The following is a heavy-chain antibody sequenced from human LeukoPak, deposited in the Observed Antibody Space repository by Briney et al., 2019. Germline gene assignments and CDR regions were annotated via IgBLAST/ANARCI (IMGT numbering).Heavy chain of an antibody. J-gene: IGHJ6*04. Sequence: SQTLSLTCTVSGGSISSGSYYWSWIRQPAGKGLEWIGRIYTSGSTNYNPSLKSRVTISVDTSKNQFSLKLSSVTAADTAVYYCARGRPWAMDVWGKGTTVTVSS. V-gene: IGHV4-61*02. CDR3: ARGRPWAMDV. CDR1: GGSISSGSYY. CDR2: IYTSGST. D-gene: IGHD1-26*01.